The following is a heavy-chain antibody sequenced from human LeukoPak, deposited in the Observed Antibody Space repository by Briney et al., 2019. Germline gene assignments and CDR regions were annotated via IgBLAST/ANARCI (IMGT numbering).Heavy chain of an antibody. D-gene: IGHD5-24*01. CDR1: GFTFSSFY. V-gene: IGHV3-74*01. J-gene: IGHJ4*02. CDR2: INSNGSET. Sequence: GGSLRLSCAASGFTFSSFYMHWVRRAPGKGLVWGSCINSNGSETPYADSVKGRFTISRDNAKNTLYLQLNTLRAEDTAVYYCVRGRGWLTNDWGQGTLVTVSS. CDR3: VRGRGWLTND.